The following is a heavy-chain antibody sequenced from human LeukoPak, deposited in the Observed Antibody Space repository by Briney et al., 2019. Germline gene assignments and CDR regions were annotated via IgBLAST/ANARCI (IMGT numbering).Heavy chain of an antibody. D-gene: IGHD4-17*01. J-gene: IGHJ4*02. V-gene: IGHV3-21*01. CDR1: GFTFSSYS. CDR2: ISSSSSYI. CDR3: AREGTVTTDFDY. Sequence: GGSLRLSCAASGFTFSSYSMNWVRQAPGKGLEWVSSISSSSSYIYYADSVKGRFTISRDNAKNSLYPQMNSLRAEDTAVYYCAREGTVTTDFDYWGQGTLVTVSS.